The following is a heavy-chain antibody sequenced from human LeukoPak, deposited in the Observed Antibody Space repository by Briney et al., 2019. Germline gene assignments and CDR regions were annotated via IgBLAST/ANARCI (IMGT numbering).Heavy chain of an antibody. Sequence: GGSLRLSCAASGFTFSSYWMSWVRQAPGKGLEWVANIRQDGSEKYYVDSVKGRFTISRDNAKNSLYLQMNSLRAEDTAVYYCARVFGDSSGFRNAFDIWGQGTMVTVSS. CDR1: GFTFSSYW. V-gene: IGHV3-7*04. J-gene: IGHJ3*02. D-gene: IGHD3-22*01. CDR2: IRQDGSEK. CDR3: ARVFGDSSGFRNAFDI.